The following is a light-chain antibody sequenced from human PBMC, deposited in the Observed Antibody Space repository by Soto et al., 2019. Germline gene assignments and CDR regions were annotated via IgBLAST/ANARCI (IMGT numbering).Light chain of an antibody. Sequence: DCVMTQSPRSLPVTTGEPAYISCRSSQILLHSNGYNYLDWYLQKPGQSPQLLIYLGSNRASGVPDRFSGSGSGTDFTLKINRVEAEDVGVYYCMQPLQLPFTFGGGTKVEIK. V-gene: IGKV2-28*01. CDR3: MQPLQLPFT. CDR2: LGS. CDR1: QILLHSNGYNY. J-gene: IGKJ4*01.